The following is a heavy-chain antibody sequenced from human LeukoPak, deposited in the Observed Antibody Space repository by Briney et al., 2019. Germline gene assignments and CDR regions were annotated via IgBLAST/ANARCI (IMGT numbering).Heavy chain of an antibody. V-gene: IGHV1-46*03. CDR1: GYTFTSYY. Sequence: GASVKVSCKASGYTFTSYYMHWVRQAPGQGLEWMGIINPSGGSTSYAQKFQGRVTMTRDTSTSTVYMKLSSLRSEDTAVYYCASRHVVGATVGYYFDYWGQGTLVTVSS. CDR3: ASRHVVGATVGYYFDY. D-gene: IGHD1-26*01. CDR2: INPSGGST. J-gene: IGHJ4*02.